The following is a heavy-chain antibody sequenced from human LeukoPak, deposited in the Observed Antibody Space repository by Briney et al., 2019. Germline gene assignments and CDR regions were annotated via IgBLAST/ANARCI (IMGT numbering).Heavy chain of an antibody. CDR2: IWYDGSNK. CDR3: ARDSGIQLWLLTY. Sequence: PGGSLRLSCAASGFTFSSYGMHWVRQAPGKGLEWVAVIWYDGSNKYYADSVKGRFTISRDNSKNTLYLQMNSLRAEDTAVYYCARDSGIQLWLLTYWGQGTLVTVSS. V-gene: IGHV3-33*01. D-gene: IGHD5-18*01. CDR1: GFTFSSYG. J-gene: IGHJ4*02.